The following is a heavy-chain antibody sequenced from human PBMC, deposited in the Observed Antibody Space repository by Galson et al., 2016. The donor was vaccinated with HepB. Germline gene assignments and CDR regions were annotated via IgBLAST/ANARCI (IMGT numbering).Heavy chain of an antibody. Sequence: SLRLSCAASGFALSSFNMNWVRQTPGKGLEWISYISSSRNTIDYADSVKGRFTISRDDAKNSLYLQRNNLSVGDTAIYHCAQEVGWLRFAFGSWGQGTLVTVSS. J-gene: IGHJ5*01. CDR1: GFALSSFN. V-gene: IGHV3-48*01. CDR3: AQEVGWLRFAFGS. D-gene: IGHD5-12*01. CDR2: ISSSRNTI.